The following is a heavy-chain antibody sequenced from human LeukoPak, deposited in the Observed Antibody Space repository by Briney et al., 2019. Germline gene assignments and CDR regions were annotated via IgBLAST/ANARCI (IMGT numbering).Heavy chain of an antibody. J-gene: IGHJ3*02. CDR1: GESFTGYY. CDR3: AKSNGYGLVDI. CDR2: INHSGNT. Sequence: PSETLSLTCAVYGESFTGYYWTWVRQPPGKGLEWIGEINHSGNTNYKPSLKSRVTISLDTSRNQFSLKLNSVTAADTAVYYCAKSNGYGLVDIWGQGTMVTVSS. D-gene: IGHD3-10*01. V-gene: IGHV4-34*01.